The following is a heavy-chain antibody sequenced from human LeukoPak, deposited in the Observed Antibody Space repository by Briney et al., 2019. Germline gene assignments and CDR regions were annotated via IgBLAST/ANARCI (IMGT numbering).Heavy chain of an antibody. CDR3: ARKSIVAVSFDY. Sequence: AGGSLRLSCAASGFTFSSYSMNWVRQPPGKGLEWIGEINHSGSTNYNPSLKSRVTISVDTSKNQFSLKLSSVTAADTAVYYCARKSIVAVSFDYWGQGTLVTVSS. D-gene: IGHD6-13*01. J-gene: IGHJ4*02. CDR1: GFTFSSYS. CDR2: INHSGST. V-gene: IGHV4-34*01.